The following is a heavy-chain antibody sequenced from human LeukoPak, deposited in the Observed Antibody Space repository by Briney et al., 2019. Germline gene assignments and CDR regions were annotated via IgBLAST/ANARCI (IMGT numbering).Heavy chain of an antibody. D-gene: IGHD3-22*01. J-gene: IGHJ4*02. Sequence: SETLSLTCAVYGGSFSGYYWSWIRQPPGKGLEWIGEINHSGSTNYNPSLKSRVTISVETSKNQFSLKLSSVTAADTEVYYCARGRYYDSSGYFNFASGSQALDYWGQGTLVTVSS. CDR1: GGSFSGYY. V-gene: IGHV4-34*01. CDR2: INHSGST. CDR3: ARGRYYDSSGYFNFASGSQALDY.